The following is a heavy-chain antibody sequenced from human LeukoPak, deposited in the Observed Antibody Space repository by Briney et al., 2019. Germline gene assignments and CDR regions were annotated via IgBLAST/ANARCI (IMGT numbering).Heavy chain of an antibody. CDR1: GGPITAYY. V-gene: IGHV4-59*01. CDR2: VYYTGST. D-gene: IGHD3-10*01. CDR3: ETGQILFGSHY. Sequence: SETLSLTCTISGGPITAYYWSWIRQPPGKGLEWIGYVYYTGSTNYNPSLNSRLTISLDTSKNQFSLRLTSVTAADTAVYYCETGQILFGSHYWGLGTLVTVSS. J-gene: IGHJ4*02.